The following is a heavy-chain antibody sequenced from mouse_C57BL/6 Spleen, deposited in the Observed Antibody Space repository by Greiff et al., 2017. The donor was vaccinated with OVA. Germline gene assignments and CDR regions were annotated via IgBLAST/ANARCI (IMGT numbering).Heavy chain of an antibody. CDR1: GYTFTSYW. D-gene: IGHD1-1*01. Sequence: QVQLQQPGADLVKPGASVKVSCKASGYTFTSYWMHWVKQRPGQGLEWIGRIHPSDSDTNYNQKFKGKATLTVDKSSNTDYMQLSRLTSEDTAGYEGAMYYGSSDGNYFDYWGQGTTLTVSS. CDR2: IHPSDSDT. V-gene: IGHV1-74*01. J-gene: IGHJ2*01. CDR3: AMYYGSSDGNYFDY.